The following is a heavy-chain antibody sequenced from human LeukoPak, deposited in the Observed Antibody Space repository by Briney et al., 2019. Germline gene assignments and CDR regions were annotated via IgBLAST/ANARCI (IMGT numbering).Heavy chain of an antibody. D-gene: IGHD6-13*01. CDR3: ARTSIAAADIDY. CDR2: INHSGST. J-gene: IGHJ4*02. V-gene: IGHV4-34*01. Sequence: SETLSLTCAVYGGSFSGYYWSWIRQPPGKGLEWIGEINHSGSTNYNPSLKSRVTISADTSKNQFSLKLRSVTAADTAVYYCARTSIAAADIDYWGQGTLVTVSS. CDR1: GGSFSGYY.